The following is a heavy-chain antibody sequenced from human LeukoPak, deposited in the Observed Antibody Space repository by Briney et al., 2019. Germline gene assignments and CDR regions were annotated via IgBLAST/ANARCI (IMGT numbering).Heavy chain of an antibody. Sequence: PGGSLRLSCAASGFTFSKNAMSWVRQAPGKGVEGVSSITSSGRAKFYADSVKGRFTISRENSKKSVYMQMNGLRAEDTAVYYCARGVDVWGNYRQYYFDYWGQEALVTVSS. D-gene: IGHD3-16*02. CDR1: GFTFSKNA. V-gene: IGHV3-23*01. CDR3: ARGVDVWGNYRQYYFDY. J-gene: IGHJ4*02. CDR2: ITSSGRAK.